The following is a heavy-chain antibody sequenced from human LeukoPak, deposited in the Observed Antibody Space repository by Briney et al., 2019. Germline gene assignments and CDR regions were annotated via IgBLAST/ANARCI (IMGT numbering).Heavy chain of an antibody. V-gene: IGHV4-39*01. CDR1: GGSIRSSSYY. CDR2: IYYSGST. J-gene: IGHJ6*02. CDR3: ARQTGTSGLLITVMDV. Sequence: NPSETLSLTCTVSGGSIRSSSYYWGWIRQPPGKGLEWIGSIYYSGSTYYNPSLKSRVTISVDTSKNQFSLKLSSVTAADTAVYYCARQTGTSGLLITVMDVWGQGTTVTVSS. D-gene: IGHD1-1*01.